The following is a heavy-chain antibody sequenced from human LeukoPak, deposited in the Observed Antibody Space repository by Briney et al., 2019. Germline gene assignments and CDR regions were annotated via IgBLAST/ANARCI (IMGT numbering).Heavy chain of an antibody. J-gene: IGHJ5*02. V-gene: IGHV4-34*01. CDR1: GGSFSGYY. CDR2: INHSGST. D-gene: IGHD3-10*01. Sequence: SETLSLTCAVYGGSFSGYYWSWIRQPPGKGLEWIGEINHSGSTNYNPSLKSRVTISVDTSKNQFSLKLSSVTAADTAVYYCARTKNRGLRPGAYNWFDPWGQGTLVTVSS. CDR3: ARTKNRGLRPGAYNWFDP.